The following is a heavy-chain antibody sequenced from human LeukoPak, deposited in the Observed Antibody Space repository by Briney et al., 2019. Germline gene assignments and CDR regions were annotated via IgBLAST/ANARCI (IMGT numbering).Heavy chain of an antibody. V-gene: IGHV4-31*03. CDR2: INYSGST. CDR3: ASNDILTGYDY. CDR1: GGSISSGGYY. J-gene: IGHJ4*02. D-gene: IGHD3-9*01. Sequence: SETLSLTCTVSGGSISSGGYYWSWIRQHPGKGLEWIGYINYSGSTYYSPSLKSRVTISVDTSKNQSSLKLSSVTAADTAVYYCASNDILTGYDYWGQGTLVTVSS.